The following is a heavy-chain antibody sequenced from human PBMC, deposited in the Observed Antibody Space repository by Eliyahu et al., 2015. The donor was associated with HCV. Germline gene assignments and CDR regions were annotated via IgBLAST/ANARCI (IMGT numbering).Heavy chain of an antibody. CDR2: ISGSGGTT. CDR1: GFAFSSYA. D-gene: IGHD4-11*01. J-gene: IGHJ4*02. Sequence: EVQLLESGGGLVQPGGSLTLSCAXSGFAFSSYAINWVRQAPGKGLEWVSAISGSGGTTYYTDSMKGRITISRDNSKNTLYLQMSSLRAEDTATYYCAKVGEPYSYYDYWGQGTLVTVSS. CDR3: AKVGEPYSYYDY. V-gene: IGHV3-23*01.